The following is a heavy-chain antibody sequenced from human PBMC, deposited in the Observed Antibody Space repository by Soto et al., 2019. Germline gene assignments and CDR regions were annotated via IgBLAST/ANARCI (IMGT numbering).Heavy chain of an antibody. D-gene: IGHD3-3*01. CDR3: ARDDFWSGYYRYFDY. J-gene: IGHJ4*02. CDR2: ISTSSSSI. Sequence: PGGSLRLSCAASGFGFSDYYMSWIRQAPGKGLEWISYISTSSSSIYYADSVKGRFTISRDNAKNSLYLRMNSLRAEDTAVYYCARDDFWSGYYRYFDYWGQGALVTISS. CDR1: GFGFSDYY. V-gene: IGHV3-11*01.